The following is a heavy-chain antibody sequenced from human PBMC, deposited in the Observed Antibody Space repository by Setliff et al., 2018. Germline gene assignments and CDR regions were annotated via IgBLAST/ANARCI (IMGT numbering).Heavy chain of an antibody. V-gene: IGHV4-34*09. CDR1: GFTFSSYW. Sequence: LRLSCATSGFTFSSYWMSWVRQAQGKGLEWIGEINHSGSTNYNPSLKSRMTISRDLSTNQFSLTVNSMTAADTAVYYCVRATGPYGEPLGHMDVWGKGTTVTVSS. CDR2: INHSGST. CDR3: VRATGPYGEPLGHMDV. J-gene: IGHJ6*03. D-gene: IGHD4-17*01.